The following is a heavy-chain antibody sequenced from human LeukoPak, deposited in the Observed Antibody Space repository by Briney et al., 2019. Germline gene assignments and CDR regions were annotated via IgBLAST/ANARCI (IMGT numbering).Heavy chain of an antibody. D-gene: IGHD5-12*01. Sequence: PSETLSLTCTVSGGSISSSSYYWGWIRQPPGKGLEWIGSIYYSGSTYYSPSLKSRVTISVDTSKKQFSLNLNSVTAADTAIYYCARGARGYPDDNFDYWGQGTLVTVSS. J-gene: IGHJ4*02. CDR3: ARGARGYPDDNFDY. CDR2: IYYSGST. V-gene: IGHV4-39*07. CDR1: GGSISSSSYY.